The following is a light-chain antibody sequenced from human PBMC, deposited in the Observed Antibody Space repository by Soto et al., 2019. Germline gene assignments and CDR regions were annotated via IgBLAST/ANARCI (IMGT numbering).Light chain of an antibody. CDR1: QAITNY. V-gene: IGKV1-9*01. CDR2: AAY. J-gene: IGKJ5*01. CDR3: QHLNSYPIT. Sequence: IQLTQSPSSLSASIGDRVTITCRASQAITNYLAWYQQKPGKAPKLLIYAAYTLQSGVPSRFSGSGSGTDFTLTISSLQPEDFATYYCQHLNSYPITCGQGTRLEIK.